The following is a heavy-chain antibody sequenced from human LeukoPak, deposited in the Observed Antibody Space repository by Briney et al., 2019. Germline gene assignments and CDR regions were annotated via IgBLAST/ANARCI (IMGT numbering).Heavy chain of an antibody. J-gene: IGHJ5*02. D-gene: IGHD3-10*01. Sequence: ASVKVSCKASGYTFTGYYMHWVRQAPGQGLEWMGWINPNSGGTNYAQKFQGWVIMTRDTSISTAYMELSRLRSDDTAVYYCARESLSGDGFDPWGQGTLVTVSS. CDR1: GYTFTGYY. V-gene: IGHV1-2*04. CDR2: INPNSGGT. CDR3: ARESLSGDGFDP.